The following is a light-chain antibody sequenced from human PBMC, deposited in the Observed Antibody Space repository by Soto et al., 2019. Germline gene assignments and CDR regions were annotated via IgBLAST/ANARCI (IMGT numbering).Light chain of an antibody. CDR3: GSWDSSLTYV. Sequence: QSVLTQPPSVSAAPGQKVTISCSGSSSNIGNNFVTWYQQLPGTAPKLLFYDNNKRPSGIPDRFSGSQSGTSATLGITGLQTGDEAVYYCGSWDSSLTYVFGTGTKVTVL. CDR1: SSNIGNNF. CDR2: DNN. V-gene: IGLV1-51*01. J-gene: IGLJ1*01.